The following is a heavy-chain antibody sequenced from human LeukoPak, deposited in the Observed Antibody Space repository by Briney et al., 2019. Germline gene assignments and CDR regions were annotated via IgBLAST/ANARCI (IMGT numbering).Heavy chain of an antibody. CDR1: GFTFSDYY. V-gene: IGHV3-11*01. D-gene: IGHD3-22*01. CDR3: ASTDYYDSSGYNY. Sequence: GGSLRLSCAASGFTFSDYYMSWIRQAPGKRLEWVSYISSSGSTIYYADSVKGRFTISRDNAKNSLYLQMNSLRAEDTAVYYCASTDYYDSSGYNYWGQGTLVTVSS. J-gene: IGHJ4*02. CDR2: ISSSGSTI.